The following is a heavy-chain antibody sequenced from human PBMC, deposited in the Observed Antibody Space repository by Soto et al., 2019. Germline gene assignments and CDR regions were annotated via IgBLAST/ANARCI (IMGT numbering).Heavy chain of an antibody. CDR3: ARRYYFFWSGYPSHEFAF. Sequence: ALVKVSCKASGYTFTSYGISWVRQAPGQGLEWMGWISAYNGNTNYAQKLQGRVTMTTDTSTSTAYMELRSLRSDDTAVYYCARRYYFFWSGYPSHEFAFWGQGTLVPVSS. CDR2: ISAYNGNT. V-gene: IGHV1-18*01. D-gene: IGHD3-3*01. J-gene: IGHJ4*02. CDR1: GYTFTSYG.